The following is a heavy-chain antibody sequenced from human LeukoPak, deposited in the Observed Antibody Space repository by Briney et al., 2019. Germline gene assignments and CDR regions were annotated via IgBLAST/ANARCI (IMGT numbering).Heavy chain of an antibody. D-gene: IGHD6-19*01. J-gene: IGHJ6*02. V-gene: IGHV1-18*01. CDR1: GYTFTSYG. CDR3: ARDDPLQKYSSGWYRRYYYGMDV. CDR2: ISAYNGNT. Sequence: ASVKVSCKASGYTFTSYGISWVRQAPGQGLEWMGWISAYNGNTNYAQKLQGRVTMTTDTSTSTAYMELRSLRSDDTAVYYCARDDPLQKYSSGWYRRYYYGMDVWGQGTTVTVSS.